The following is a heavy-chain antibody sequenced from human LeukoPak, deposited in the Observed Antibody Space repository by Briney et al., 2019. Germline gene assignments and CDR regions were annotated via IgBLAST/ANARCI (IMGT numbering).Heavy chain of an antibody. Sequence: GGSQRLSCAASGNYWMHWVRQAPGKGLVWVSHINSDGSWTSYADSVKGRFTISRDNAKNTLYLQMNSLRAEDTAVYYCARDAVDTANAVWGQGTTVTVCS. CDR2: INSDGSWT. CDR3: ARDAVDTANAV. D-gene: IGHD5-18*01. V-gene: IGHV3-74*01. CDR1: GNYW. J-gene: IGHJ6*02.